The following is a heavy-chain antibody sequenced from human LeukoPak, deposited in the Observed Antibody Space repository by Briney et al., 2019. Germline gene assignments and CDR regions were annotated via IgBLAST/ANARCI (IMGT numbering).Heavy chain of an antibody. D-gene: IGHD1-26*01. CDR3: TRVSGSYFPSDDAFDI. CDR2: ISSSSSTI. V-gene: IGHV3-48*01. Sequence: GGSLRLSCAASGFTFSSYSMNWVRQAPGKGLEWVSHISSSSSTIYYADSVKGRFTISRDNAKNSLYLQMNSLKTEDTAVYYCTRVSGSYFPSDDAFDIWGQGTMVTVSS. CDR1: GFTFSSYS. J-gene: IGHJ3*02.